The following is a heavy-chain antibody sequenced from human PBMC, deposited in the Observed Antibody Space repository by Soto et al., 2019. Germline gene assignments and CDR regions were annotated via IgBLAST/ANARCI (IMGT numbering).Heavy chain of an antibody. CDR3: ASGRLGDFSLFPVDY. V-gene: IGHV3-74*03. CDR2: ISSDGSST. D-gene: IGHD3-16*02. J-gene: IGHJ4*02. Sequence: GESLKISCAASGFTFSSYWMHWVRQAPGKGLVWVSRISSDGSSTTYADSVKGRFTISRDNAKNTLYLQMNSLRDEETAVYYCASGRLGDFSLFPVDYWGQGTLVTVSS. CDR1: GFTFSSYW.